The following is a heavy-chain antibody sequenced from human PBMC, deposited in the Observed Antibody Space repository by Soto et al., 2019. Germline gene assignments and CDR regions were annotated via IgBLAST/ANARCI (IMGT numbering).Heavy chain of an antibody. V-gene: IGHV4-30-4*01. D-gene: IGHD1-26*01. CDR3: ARDGGWELRSFALFQH. Sequence: QVQLQESGPGLVKPTQTLSLTCTVSGGSISSGDYYWSWIRQPPGKGLEWIGYIYYSGSTYYNPSLKRRVTISVDTSKNQFSLKLSSVSAADTAVYYSARDGGWELRSFALFQHWGQGTLVTVSS. CDR2: IYYSGST. CDR1: GGSISSGDYY. J-gene: IGHJ1*01.